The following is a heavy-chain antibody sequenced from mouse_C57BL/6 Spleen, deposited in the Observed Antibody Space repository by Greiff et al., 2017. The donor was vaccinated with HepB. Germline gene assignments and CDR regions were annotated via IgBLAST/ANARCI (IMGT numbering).Heavy chain of an antibody. CDR1: GYTFTSYW. J-gene: IGHJ3*01. V-gene: IGHV1-61*01. CDR2: IYPSDSET. D-gene: IGHD2-3*01. CDR3: ARLGYDGSWFSY. Sequence: QVQLQQPGAELVRPGSSVKLSCKASGYTFTSYWMDWVKQRPGQGLEWIGNIYPSDSETHYNQKFKDKATLTVSKSSSTAYMQLSSLTSEDSAVYYCARLGYDGSWFSYWGQGTLVTVSA.